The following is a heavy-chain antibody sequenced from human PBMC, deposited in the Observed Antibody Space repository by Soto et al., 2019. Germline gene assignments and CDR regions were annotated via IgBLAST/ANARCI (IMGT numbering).Heavy chain of an antibody. CDR3: ASTTFYFFFSADYPLFDY. D-gene: IGHD3-3*02. V-gene: IGHV4-31*03. J-gene: IGHJ4*02. CDR2: ISDSGSS. CDR1: GGSISSGAFY. Sequence: PSGTLSLTCTVTGGSISSGAFYWSWVRQHPGKGKEWIGHISDSGSSYYNPALESRVTISVDTSKNQFSLKLSAVTAADTAAYFCASTTFYFFFSADYPLFDYWAQGAL.